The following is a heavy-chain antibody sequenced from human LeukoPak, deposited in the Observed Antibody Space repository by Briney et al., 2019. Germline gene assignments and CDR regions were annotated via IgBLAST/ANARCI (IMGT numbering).Heavy chain of an antibody. CDR2: INPYSGGT. V-gene: IGHV1-2*02. Sequence: ASVKVSCKASGYTFTGYYMHWVRQAPEQVLEWMGWINPYSGGTTYAHQFQGTLTMTRDTSISTAYMELSRLRSDDTAVYYCARASRGYSYGIYYYYNMDVWGKGATVTVSS. CDR3: ARASRGYSYGIYYYYNMDV. J-gene: IGHJ6*03. D-gene: IGHD5-18*01. CDR1: GYTFTGYY.